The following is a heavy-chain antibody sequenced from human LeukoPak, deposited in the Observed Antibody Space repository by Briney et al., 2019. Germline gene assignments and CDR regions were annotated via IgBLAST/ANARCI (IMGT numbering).Heavy chain of an antibody. V-gene: IGHV3-30*04. Sequence: GRSLRLSCAASGFTFSSYAMHWVRQAPGKGLEWVAVISHDGTVTHYADSVKGRFTISRDSSTNTLYLQMDSLRTEDTAVYYCAKEGSQYASSWFDYWGQGTLVTVSS. D-gene: IGHD6-13*01. J-gene: IGHJ4*02. CDR2: ISHDGTVT. CDR1: GFTFSSYA. CDR3: AKEGSQYASSWFDY.